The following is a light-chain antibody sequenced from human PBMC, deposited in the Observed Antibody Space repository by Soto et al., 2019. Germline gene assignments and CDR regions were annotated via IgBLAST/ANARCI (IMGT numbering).Light chain of an antibody. V-gene: IGLV1-47*01. CDR1: NSNIGTNY. Sequence: QSVLTQPPSASGTPGQRVTISCSGGNSNIGTNYVYWYQHLPGATPKLLIYRNNHRPSGVPDRFSASKSGTSASLAINGLRSEDEANYYCAGWDDSLHGLDFGTGTKLTVL. CDR3: AGWDDSLHGLD. CDR2: RNN. J-gene: IGLJ1*01.